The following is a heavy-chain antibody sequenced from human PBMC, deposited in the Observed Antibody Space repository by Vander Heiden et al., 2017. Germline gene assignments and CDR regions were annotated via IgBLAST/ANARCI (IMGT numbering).Heavy chain of an antibody. CDR2: MLYEGSNR. CDR1: GFTFSNYA. CDR3: ARGRVSYYYYYDMDV. J-gene: IGHJ6*02. Sequence: QVQLVESGGGEVQPGRSLRLSCAASGFTFSNYAMHWVRQAPGKGLEWVAVMLYEGSNRYHADSVKGRFTISRDNSRNILYLQMNSLRLEDTALYYCARGRVSYYYYYDMDVWGQGTTVTVSS. V-gene: IGHV3-30-3*01.